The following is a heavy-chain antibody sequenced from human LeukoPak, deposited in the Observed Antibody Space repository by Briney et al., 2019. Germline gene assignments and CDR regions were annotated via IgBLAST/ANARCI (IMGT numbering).Heavy chain of an antibody. D-gene: IGHD6-13*01. CDR3: ARGDSSSSWYFPHGMDV. CDR2: INHSGST. V-gene: IGHV4-34*01. CDR1: GGSFSGYY. Sequence: KPSETLSLTCAVYGGSFSGYYWSWIRQPPGKGLEWIGEINHSGSTNYNPSLKSRVTISVDTSKNQFSLKLSSVTAADTAVYYCARGDSSSSWYFPHGMDVWGQGTTVTVSS. J-gene: IGHJ6*02.